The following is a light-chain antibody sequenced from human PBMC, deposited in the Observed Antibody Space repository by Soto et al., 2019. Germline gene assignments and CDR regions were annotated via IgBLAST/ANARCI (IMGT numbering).Light chain of an antibody. CDR2: WAS. CDR3: QQYYSLPLT. CDR1: QSVLYDSNNKDY. J-gene: IGKJ4*01. V-gene: IGKV4-1*01. Sequence: DIVMTQSPASLAVSLGERATINCKSSQSVLYDSNNKDYLAWYRQKPGQPPNFLFYWASTRESGVPDRFSASGSGTDFTLTISSLQAEDVAVYYCQQYYSLPLTFGGGTKVEIK.